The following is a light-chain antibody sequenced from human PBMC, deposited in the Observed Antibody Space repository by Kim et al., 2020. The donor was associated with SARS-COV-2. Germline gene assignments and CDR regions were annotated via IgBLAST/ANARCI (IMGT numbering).Light chain of an antibody. V-gene: IGLV3-9*01. Sequence: SYELTQPRSVSVALGQTARITCGGNNIESKKVHWYQQKPGQARVVVIQRESNRPSGIPERFSGSNEGNTDTLTISRAQAGDEADYYCQVWDKSTVVFGGGNQLTL. CDR1: NIESKK. CDR2: RES. CDR3: QVWDKSTVV. J-gene: IGLJ2*01.